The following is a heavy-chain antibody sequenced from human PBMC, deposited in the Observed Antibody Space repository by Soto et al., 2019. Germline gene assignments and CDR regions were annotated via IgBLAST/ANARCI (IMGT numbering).Heavy chain of an antibody. J-gene: IGHJ1*01. Sequence: ASVKVSCKASGYTFTSYGISWVRQAPGQGLEWMGWISAYNGNTNYAQKLQGRVTMTTDTSTSTAYMELRSLRSDDTAVYYCARDSRSIAVAGNGYFQHWGQGTLVTVSS. CDR1: GYTFTSYG. CDR3: ARDSRSIAVAGNGYFQH. CDR2: ISAYNGNT. D-gene: IGHD6-19*01. V-gene: IGHV1-18*01.